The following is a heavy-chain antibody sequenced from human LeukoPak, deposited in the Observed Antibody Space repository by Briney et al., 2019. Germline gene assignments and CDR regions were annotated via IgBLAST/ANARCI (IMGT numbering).Heavy chain of an antibody. CDR3: AKFGYGDYPYQGFDI. J-gene: IGHJ3*02. Sequence: GGSLRLSCAASGFXFSTYAISWVRQAQGKGLEWVSDMSGSGVSTYYADSVKGRCTISRDNSKNTLYLQMNSLRAEDTAVYHCAKFGYGDYPYQGFDIWGQGARVTVSS. V-gene: IGHV3-23*01. CDR2: MSGSGVST. D-gene: IGHD4-17*01. CDR1: GFXFSTYA.